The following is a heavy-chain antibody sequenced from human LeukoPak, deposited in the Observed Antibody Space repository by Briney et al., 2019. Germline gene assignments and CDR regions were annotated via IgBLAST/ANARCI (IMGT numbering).Heavy chain of an antibody. CDR1: GFTFSSYS. J-gene: IGHJ6*02. V-gene: IGHV3-48*01. CDR2: ISSSSSTI. D-gene: IGHD3-10*01. Sequence: GGSLRLSCAASGFTFSSYSMNWVRQAPGKGLEWVSYISSSSSTIYYADSVKGRCTISRDNAKNSLYLQMNSLRAEDTAVYYCARDWTYYYGSGSLHYYGMDVWGQGTTVTVSS. CDR3: ARDWTYYYGSGSLHYYGMDV.